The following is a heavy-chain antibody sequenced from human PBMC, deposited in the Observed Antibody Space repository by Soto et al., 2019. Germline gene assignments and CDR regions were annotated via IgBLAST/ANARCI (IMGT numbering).Heavy chain of an antibody. CDR3: ARHGADLGYCSGGSCRYFDY. Sequence: GESLKISCKGSGYSFTSYWIGWVRQMPGKGLEWMGIIYPGDSDTRYSPSFQGQVTISADKSISTAYLQWSSLKASDTAMYYCARHGADLGYCSGGSCRYFDYWGQGTLVTVSS. J-gene: IGHJ4*02. D-gene: IGHD2-15*01. V-gene: IGHV5-51*01. CDR2: IYPGDSDT. CDR1: GYSFTSYW.